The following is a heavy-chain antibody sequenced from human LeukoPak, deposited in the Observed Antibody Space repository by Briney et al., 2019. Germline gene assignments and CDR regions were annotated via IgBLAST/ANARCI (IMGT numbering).Heavy chain of an antibody. CDR3: ARIPGIAAAGDSFDP. V-gene: IGHV3-48*03. D-gene: IGHD6-13*01. Sequence: LRLSCAASGFTFSSYEMNWVRQAPGKGMEWVSYISSSGSTIYYADSVKGRFNIYRDKGKNSLYMKMNSLRAEDTSVYYCARIPGIAAAGDSFDPWGQGTLVTVSS. J-gene: IGHJ5*02. CDR1: GFTFSSYE. CDR2: ISSSGSTI.